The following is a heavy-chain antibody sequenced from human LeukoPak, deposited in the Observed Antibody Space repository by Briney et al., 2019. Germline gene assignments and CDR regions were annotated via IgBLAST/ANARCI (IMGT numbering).Heavy chain of an antibody. Sequence: GSLRLSCAASGFTFDSNYLSWVRQAPGKGLEWVSNTGGNTYYAAPVKGRFTISRDFSKNTVFLHMNSLRAEDTAMYYCARGDDSGYYDYFDYWGQGALVTVSS. CDR3: ARGDDSGYYDYFDY. CDR1: GFTFDSNY. CDR2: TGGNT. J-gene: IGHJ4*02. V-gene: IGHV3-53*01. D-gene: IGHD3-22*01.